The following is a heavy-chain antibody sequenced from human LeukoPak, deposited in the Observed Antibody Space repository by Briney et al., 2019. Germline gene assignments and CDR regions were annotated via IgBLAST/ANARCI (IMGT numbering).Heavy chain of an antibody. J-gene: IGHJ4*02. CDR2: ISSSSSTI. V-gene: IGHV3-48*04. CDR1: GFTFSSYS. D-gene: IGHD6-6*01. Sequence: PGGSLRLSCAASGFTFSSYSMNWVRQAPGKGLEWVSYISSSSSTIYYADSVKGRFTISRDNAKNSLYLQMNSLRAEDTAVYYCARDRGSSANDYWGQGTLVTVSS. CDR3: ARDRGSSANDY.